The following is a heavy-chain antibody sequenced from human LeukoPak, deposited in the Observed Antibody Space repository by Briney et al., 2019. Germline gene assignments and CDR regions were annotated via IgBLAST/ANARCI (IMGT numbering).Heavy chain of an antibody. D-gene: IGHD6-13*01. CDR2: IYYSGST. Sequence: SETLSLTXTVSGGSISSYYWSWIRQPPGKGLEWIGYIYYSGSTNYNPSLKSRVTISVDTSKNQFSLKLSSVTAADTAVYYCARGSRYSSPLDYWGQGTLVTVSS. CDR3: ARGSRYSSPLDY. V-gene: IGHV4-59*01. CDR1: GGSISSYY. J-gene: IGHJ4*02.